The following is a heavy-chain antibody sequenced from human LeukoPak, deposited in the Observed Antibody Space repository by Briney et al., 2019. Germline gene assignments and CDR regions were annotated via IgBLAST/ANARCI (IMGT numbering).Heavy chain of an antibody. CDR3: ASTSMGGQQPDAFDI. J-gene: IGHJ3*02. CDR2: ISAYNGNT. CDR1: GYTFTSYG. V-gene: IGHV1-18*01. Sequence: GASVKVSCKASGYTFTSYGISWVRQAPGQGLEWMGWISAYNGNTNYAQKLQGRVTMTTDTSTSTAYMELRSLRSDDTAVYYCASTSMGGQQPDAFDIWGQGTMVTVSS. D-gene: IGHD6-13*01.